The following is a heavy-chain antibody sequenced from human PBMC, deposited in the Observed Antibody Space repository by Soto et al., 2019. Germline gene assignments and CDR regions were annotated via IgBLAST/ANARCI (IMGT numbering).Heavy chain of an antibody. CDR2: NSSSSSYT. V-gene: IGHV3-11*06. Sequence: PGGSLRLSCAASGFTFSDYYMSWIRQAPGKGLEWVSYNSSSSSYTNYADSVKGRFTISRDDAKNSLYLQMNSLRAEDTAVYYCARDLAYCSGGSCYRYDAFDIWGQGTMVTVSS. D-gene: IGHD2-15*01. CDR3: ARDLAYCSGGSCYRYDAFDI. CDR1: GFTFSDYY. J-gene: IGHJ3*02.